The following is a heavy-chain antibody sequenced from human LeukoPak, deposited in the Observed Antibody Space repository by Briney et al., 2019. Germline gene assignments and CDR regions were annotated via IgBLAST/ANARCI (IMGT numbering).Heavy chain of an antibody. D-gene: IGHD3-10*01. CDR3: ARDPTTMVRIYGMDV. CDR2: IWYDGSNK. V-gene: IGHV3-33*01. CDR1: GFTFSSYG. Sequence: GGSLRLSCAASGFTFSSYGMHWVRQAPGKGLEWVAVIWYDGSNKYYADSVKGRFTISRDNSKNTLYLQMNSLRAEDTAVYYCARDPTTMVRIYGMDVWGQGTTVIVSS. J-gene: IGHJ6*02.